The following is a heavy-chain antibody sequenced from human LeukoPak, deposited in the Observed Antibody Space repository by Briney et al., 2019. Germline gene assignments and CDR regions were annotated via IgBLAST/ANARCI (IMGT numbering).Heavy chain of an antibody. CDR3: ARHRIAVSGSVFDL. Sequence: TLFNTCKSSGGVKSVDFWGWSRQKTEKGLEWIGYLHYSGGTNYNPSLKSRVTTSVDTSRNHFSLNLSSVTAADTAVYYCARHRIAVSGSVFDLWGQGTLVTVSS. CDR1: GGVKSVDF. J-gene: IGHJ4*02. CDR2: LHYSGGT. V-gene: IGHV4-59*08. D-gene: IGHD6-19*01.